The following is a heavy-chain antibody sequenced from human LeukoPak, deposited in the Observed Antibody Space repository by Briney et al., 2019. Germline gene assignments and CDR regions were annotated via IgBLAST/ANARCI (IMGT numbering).Heavy chain of an antibody. J-gene: IGHJ5*02. D-gene: IGHD3-22*01. Sequence: SETLSLTCTVSGGSISSSSYYWGWIRQPPGKGLEWIGSIYYSGSTYYNPSLKSRVTISVDTSKNQFSLKLSSVTAADTAVYYCARVHDSSGYTNWFDPWGQGTLVTVSS. CDR2: IYYSGST. CDR1: GGSISSSSYY. CDR3: ARVHDSSGYTNWFDP. V-gene: IGHV4-39*07.